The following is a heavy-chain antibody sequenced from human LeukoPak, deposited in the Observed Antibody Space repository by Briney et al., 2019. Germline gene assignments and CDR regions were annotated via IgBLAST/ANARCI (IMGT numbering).Heavy chain of an antibody. Sequence: QPGGSLRLSCAASVFTVSSNYMSWVRQAPGKGLEWVSVIYSGGSTYYADSVKGRFTISRDNSKNTLYLQMNSLRAEDTAVYYCASSAGTADYWGQGTLVTVSS. D-gene: IGHD6-13*01. CDR1: VFTVSSNY. CDR3: ASSAGTADY. CDR2: IYSGGST. J-gene: IGHJ4*02. V-gene: IGHV3-53*01.